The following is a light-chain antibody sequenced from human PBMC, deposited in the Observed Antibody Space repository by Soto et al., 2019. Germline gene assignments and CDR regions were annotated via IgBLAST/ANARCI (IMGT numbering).Light chain of an antibody. CDR2: GAS. Sequence: EIVMTQSPAAVSLSPGERATLSCRASQSVSSSNLAWYQQKPGQAPRLLIYGASTRATGIPARFSGSGSGTDFTLTISSLQPDDFATYYCQQYSSNFGTFGQGTKVDIK. CDR1: QSVSSSN. CDR3: QQYSSNFGT. V-gene: IGKV3-20*01. J-gene: IGKJ1*01.